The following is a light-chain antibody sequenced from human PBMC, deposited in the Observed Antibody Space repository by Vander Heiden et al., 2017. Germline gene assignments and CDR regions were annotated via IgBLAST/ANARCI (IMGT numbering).Light chain of an antibody. J-gene: IGKJ4*01. CDR1: QGISSY. Sequence: IQLTHPPPSLSASVGDRFPIPCRASQGISSYLAWYQQKPGKAPKLLIYAASTLQSGVPSRFSGSGSGTDFTLTISSLQPEDFATYYCHQHNSYPLTFGGGTKVEIK. CDR3: HQHNSYPLT. CDR2: AAS. V-gene: IGKV1-9*01.